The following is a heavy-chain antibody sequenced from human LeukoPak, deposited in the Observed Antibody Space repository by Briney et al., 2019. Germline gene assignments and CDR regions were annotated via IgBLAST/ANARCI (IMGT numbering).Heavy chain of an antibody. CDR1: GFSLSTSGVG. V-gene: IGHV2-5*01. D-gene: IGHD3-3*01. Sequence: ESGPTLVNPTQTLTLTCTFSGFSLSTSGVGVGWIRQPPGKALEWLALIYWNDDKRYSPSLKSRLTITKDTSKNQVVLTMTNMDPVDTATYYCAHRYYDFWSGYYRTVAFDYWGQGTLVTVSS. J-gene: IGHJ4*02. CDR3: AHRYYDFWSGYYRTVAFDY. CDR2: IYWNDDK.